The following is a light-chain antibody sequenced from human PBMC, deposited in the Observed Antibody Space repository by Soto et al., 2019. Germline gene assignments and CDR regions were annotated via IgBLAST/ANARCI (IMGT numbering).Light chain of an antibody. CDR3: QQSYNSPPIT. Sequence: DIQMTQSPSSLSASVGDRVTITCRAGQNIFSSLNWYQQKPGKAPQLLIYAASSLQTGVPSRFSGSGSGTDFTLTISSLQPEDFATYYCQQSYNSPPITFGQGTRLEIK. J-gene: IGKJ5*01. CDR1: QNIFSS. CDR2: AAS. V-gene: IGKV1-39*01.